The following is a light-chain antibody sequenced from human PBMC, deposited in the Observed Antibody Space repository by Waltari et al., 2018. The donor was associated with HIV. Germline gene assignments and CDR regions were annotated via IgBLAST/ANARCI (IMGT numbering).Light chain of an antibody. CDR1: SSNIGHRT. Sequence: QSVLTQPPSASGPPGQGVSIPCSGSSSNIGHRTVNWFQQLPGTAPTLLIYNNNQRPSGVPDRFSGSKSGTSASLAISGLQSEDEADYYCAAWDDRMNGFYVFGTGTKVTVL. J-gene: IGLJ1*01. CDR2: NNN. V-gene: IGLV1-44*01. CDR3: AAWDDRMNGFYV.